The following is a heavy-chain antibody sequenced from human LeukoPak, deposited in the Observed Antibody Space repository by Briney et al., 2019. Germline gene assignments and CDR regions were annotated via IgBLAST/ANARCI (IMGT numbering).Heavy chain of an antibody. D-gene: IGHD6-19*01. CDR2: INPSGGST. Sequence: GASVKVSCKASGYTFSNYYIHWVRQAPGQGLEWMGTINPSGGSTSYAQRFQGRVTMTRDTSTDTVYMELSGLRSEDTAVYYCATVAGVSFDYWGQGTLVTVSS. J-gene: IGHJ4*02. V-gene: IGHV1-46*01. CDR3: ATVAGVSFDY. CDR1: GYTFSNYY.